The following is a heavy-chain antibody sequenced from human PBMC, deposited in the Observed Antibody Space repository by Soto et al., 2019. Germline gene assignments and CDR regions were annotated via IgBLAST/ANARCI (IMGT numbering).Heavy chain of an antibody. V-gene: IGHV1-69*02. CDR1: GGTFSSYT. CDR3: LNIPHY. CDR2: IIPILGIA. Sequence: QVQLVQSGAEVKKPGSSVKVSCKASGGTFSSYTITWVRQAPEQGLEWMGRIIPILGIANYAQKFQVRVTITADKSTGTAYIELSSLRSEDTAVYYCLNIPHYWGQGTLVTVSS. J-gene: IGHJ4*02.